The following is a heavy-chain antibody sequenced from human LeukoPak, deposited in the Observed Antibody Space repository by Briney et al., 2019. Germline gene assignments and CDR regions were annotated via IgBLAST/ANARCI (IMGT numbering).Heavy chain of an antibody. Sequence: ASVKVSCKASGYTFTSYGITWVRQAPGQGREWMGWISAYKGNTNYAQKFQDRVTMTTDTSTSTAYMELRSLRSDDTAMYYCARVLGIQLWGSSDYWGQGTLVTVSS. CDR2: ISAYKGNT. J-gene: IGHJ4*02. V-gene: IGHV1-18*01. CDR3: ARVLGIQLWGSSDY. D-gene: IGHD5-18*01. CDR1: GYTFTSYG.